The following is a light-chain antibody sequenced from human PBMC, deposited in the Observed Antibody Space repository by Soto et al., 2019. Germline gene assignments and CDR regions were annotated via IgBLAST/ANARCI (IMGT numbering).Light chain of an antibody. J-gene: IGKJ1*01. Sequence: DIQMTQSPSSVSASVGDRVTITCRASKGVGSWLAWYQQKPGKAPKLLIYAASSLQSEVPSRFSGSGSGTNFTLTISSLQPEDFATNYCQQANSFPWTFGQGTKVEIK. V-gene: IGKV1-12*01. CDR3: QQANSFPWT. CDR2: AAS. CDR1: KGVGSW.